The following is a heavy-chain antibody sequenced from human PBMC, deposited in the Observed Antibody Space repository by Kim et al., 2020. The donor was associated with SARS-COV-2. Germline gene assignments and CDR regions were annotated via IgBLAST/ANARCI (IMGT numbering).Heavy chain of an antibody. CDR1: GYTFTSYD. J-gene: IGHJ6*02. CDR2: MNPNSGNT. V-gene: IGHV1-8*01. D-gene: IGHD4-17*01. CDR3: ARGPGEYGDSTGHYYGMDV. Sequence: ASVKVSCKASGYTFTSYDINWVRQATGQGLEWMGWMNPNSGNTGYAQKFQGRVTMTRNTSISTAYMELSSLRSEDTAVYYCARGPGEYGDSTGHYYGMDVWGQGTTVTVSS.